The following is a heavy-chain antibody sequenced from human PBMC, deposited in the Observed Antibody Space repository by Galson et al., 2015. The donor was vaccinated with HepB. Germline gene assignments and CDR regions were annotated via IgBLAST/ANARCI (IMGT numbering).Heavy chain of an antibody. CDR1: GGTFSSYT. D-gene: IGHD5-12*01. Sequence: SVKVSCKASGGTFSSYTISWVRQAPGQGLEWMGRIIPILGIANYAQKSQGRVTITADKSTSTAYMELSSLRSEDTAVYYCARGGGYSGYDLTTYYYYGMDVWGQGTTVTVSS. CDR2: IIPILGIA. V-gene: IGHV1-69*02. CDR3: ARGGGYSGYDLTTYYYYGMDV. J-gene: IGHJ6*02.